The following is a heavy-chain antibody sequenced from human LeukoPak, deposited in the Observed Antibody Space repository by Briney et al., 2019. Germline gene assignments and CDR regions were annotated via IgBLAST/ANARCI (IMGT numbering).Heavy chain of an antibody. CDR3: ASRYYTSTNCYAFDI. J-gene: IGHJ3*02. Sequence: TGGSLRLSCAASGFTFSSYSMNWVRQAPGKGLEWVSSISSDSNYIFYADSVQGRFTISRDNAENSLFLQMNSLRAEDTAVYYCASRYYTSTNCYAFDIWGQGTMVTVSS. V-gene: IGHV3-21*01. CDR2: ISSDSNYI. CDR1: GFTFSSYS. D-gene: IGHD2-2*01.